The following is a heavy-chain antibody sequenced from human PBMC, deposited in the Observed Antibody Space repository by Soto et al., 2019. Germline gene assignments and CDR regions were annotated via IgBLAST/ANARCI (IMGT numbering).Heavy chain of an antibody. CDR3: ARDLLITMVRGVIPYYYGMDV. J-gene: IGHJ6*02. CDR1: GFTFSSYA. D-gene: IGHD3-10*01. V-gene: IGHV3-30-3*01. Sequence: PGGSLRLSCAASGFTFSSYAMHWVRQAPGKGLERVAVISYDGSNKYYADSVKGRFTISRDNSKNTLYLQMNSLRAEDTAVYYCARDLLITMVRGVIPYYYGMDVWGQGTTVTVSS. CDR2: ISYDGSNK.